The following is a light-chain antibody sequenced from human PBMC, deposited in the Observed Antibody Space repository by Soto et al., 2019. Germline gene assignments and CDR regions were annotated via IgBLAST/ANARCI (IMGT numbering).Light chain of an antibody. J-gene: IGLJ3*02. CDR1: SSDIGGYDH. CDR3: GSFAGPVWV. Sequence: QPVLTQPPSASGSPGQSVTISCTGTSSDIGGYDHVSWYRQDPGKAPKVMIYEVTKRPSGVPDRFSGSKAGNTASLTVFGLQAEDEANYYCGSFAGPVWVFGGGTQLTVL. V-gene: IGLV2-8*01. CDR2: EVT.